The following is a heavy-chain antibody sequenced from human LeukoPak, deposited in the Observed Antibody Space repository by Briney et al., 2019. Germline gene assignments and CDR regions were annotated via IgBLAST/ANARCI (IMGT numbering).Heavy chain of an antibody. CDR1: GVSISDGRYY. CDR2: RYYSGSA. J-gene: IGHJ3*02. V-gene: IGHV4-31*03. D-gene: IGHD2-2*01. Sequence: SQTLSLTCNISGVSISDGRYYWAWIRQRPRKGLEWLGYRYYSGSAKYNPSLKSRLTISIDTPENQFSLHLNSVTAADTAMYYCATPYCSGISCLDVFNIWGQGRMVTVSS. CDR3: ATPYCSGISCLDVFNI.